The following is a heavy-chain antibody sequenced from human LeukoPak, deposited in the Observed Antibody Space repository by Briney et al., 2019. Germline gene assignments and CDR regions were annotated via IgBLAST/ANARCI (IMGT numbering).Heavy chain of an antibody. D-gene: IGHD3-22*01. V-gene: IGHV4-4*07. J-gene: IGHJ2*01. CDR3: ARLDYYDSSGTNWYFDL. CDR2: IYTSGST. CDR1: GGSISSYY. Sequence: SETLSLTCTVSGGSISSYYWSWIRQPAGKGLEWIGRIYTSGSTNYNPSLKSRVTMSVDTSKNQFSLKLSSVTAADTAVYYCARLDYYDSSGTNWYFDLWGRGTLVTVSS.